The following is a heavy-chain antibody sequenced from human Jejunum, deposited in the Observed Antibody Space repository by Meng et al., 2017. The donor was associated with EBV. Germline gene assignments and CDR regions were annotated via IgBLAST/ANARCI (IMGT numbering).Heavy chain of an antibody. D-gene: IGHD3-22*01. V-gene: IGHV1-3*01. CDR3: AREDYHSSGYYPCGH. CDR2: INAGNGDT. Sequence: QVQLVQSGAEVKKPGASVQVSCKASGYTFTTYAMQWVRQAPGQRLECMGWINAGNGDTRYSQKFQGRVTITRDTSANTAYMELSSLRSEDTAVYYCAREDYHSSGYYPCGHWGQGPLVTVYS. CDR1: GYTFTTYA. J-gene: IGHJ4*02.